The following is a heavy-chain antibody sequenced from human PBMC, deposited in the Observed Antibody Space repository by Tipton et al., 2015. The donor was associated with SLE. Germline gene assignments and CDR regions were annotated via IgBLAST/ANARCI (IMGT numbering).Heavy chain of an antibody. CDR2: INHSGST. V-gene: IGHV4-34*01. CDR3: AREIAARPGYFDY. CDR1: GGSFSGYY. Sequence: TLSLTCAVYGGSFSGYYWSWIRQPPGKGLEWIGEINHSGSTNYNPSLKSRVTISVDTSKNQFSLKLSSVTAADTAVYYCAREIAARPGYFDYWGQGTLVTVSS. D-gene: IGHD6-6*01. J-gene: IGHJ4*02.